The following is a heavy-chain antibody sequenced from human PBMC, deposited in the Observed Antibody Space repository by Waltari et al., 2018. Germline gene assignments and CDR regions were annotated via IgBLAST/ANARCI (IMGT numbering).Heavy chain of an antibody. CDR1: SGSW. D-gene: IGHD2-15*01. CDR3: ARAGLLGGLDW. CDR2: INRDGSDT. Sequence: SGSWMHWVRQGPGKGLLWVSRINRDGSDTAYADSAKGRFTISRDNAKNTLFLQMNSLRDEDTGVYYCARAGLLGGLDWWGQGTLVTVSS. J-gene: IGHJ4*02. V-gene: IGHV3-74*01.